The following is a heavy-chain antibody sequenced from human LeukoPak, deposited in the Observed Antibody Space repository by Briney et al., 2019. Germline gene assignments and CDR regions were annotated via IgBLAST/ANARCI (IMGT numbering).Heavy chain of an antibody. CDR1: GGSISSYY. J-gene: IGHJ4*02. CDR3: ASAPSHDSSGYFDY. V-gene: IGHV4-59*08. Sequence: SETLSLTCTVSGGSISSYYWSWIRQPPGKGLEWIGYIYYSGSTNYNPSLKSRVTISVDTSKNQFSLKLSSVTAADTAVYYCASAPSHDSSGYFDYWGQGTLVTVSS. CDR2: IYYSGST. D-gene: IGHD3-22*01.